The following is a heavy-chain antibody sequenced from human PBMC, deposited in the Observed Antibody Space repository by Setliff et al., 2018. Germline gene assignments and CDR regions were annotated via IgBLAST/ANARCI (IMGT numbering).Heavy chain of an antibody. D-gene: IGHD2-2*01. V-gene: IGHV4-34*01. CDR1: GGSVSTYF. Sequence: PSETLSLTCAVYGGSVSTYFWSWIRQPPGKGLEWIGEISHSGSANYNPSLKSRVTMSVDTSKNQFSLNLNSVTAADTAVYYFRLDHCNTTSCEESLDFWSQGTLVTVSS. CDR3: RLDHCNTTSCEESLDF. CDR2: ISHSGSA. J-gene: IGHJ4*02.